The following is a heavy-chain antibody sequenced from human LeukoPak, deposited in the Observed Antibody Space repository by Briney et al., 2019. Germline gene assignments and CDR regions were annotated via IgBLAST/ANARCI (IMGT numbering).Heavy chain of an antibody. D-gene: IGHD2-2*01. Sequence: ASVKVSCKASGYTFTGYYMHWVRQAPGQGLEWMGWINPNSGGTNYVQKFQGRVTMTRDTSISTAYVELSRLRSDDTAVYYCASGIVVVPAALDYWGQGTLVTVSS. V-gene: IGHV1-2*02. J-gene: IGHJ4*02. CDR2: INPNSGGT. CDR3: ASGIVVVPAALDY. CDR1: GYTFTGYY.